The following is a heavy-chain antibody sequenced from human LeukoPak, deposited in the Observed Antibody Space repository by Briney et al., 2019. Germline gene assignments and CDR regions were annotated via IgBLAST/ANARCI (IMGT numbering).Heavy chain of an antibody. Sequence: ASVKVSCKASGSSFTSYNMDWERHAPGPGLEWEGVINPSGSYTSYAQKLQGRVTMTRDTSTSPVYMELSSLRSEDPAVYYCARDNTGGSTWWFDPWGQGTLVTVSS. CDR1: GSSFTSYN. J-gene: IGHJ5*02. D-gene: IGHD2-15*01. V-gene: IGHV1-46*01. CDR3: ARDNTGGSTWWFDP. CDR2: INPSGSYT.